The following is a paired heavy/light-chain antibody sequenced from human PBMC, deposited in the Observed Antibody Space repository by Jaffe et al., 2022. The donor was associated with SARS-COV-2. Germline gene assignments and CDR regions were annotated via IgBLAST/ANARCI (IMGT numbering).Light chain of an antibody. V-gene: IGLV1-47*02. Sequence: QSVLSQPPSASGTPGQRVTISCSGSSSNIGKSYVNWYQQLPGVAPKLLIYSNNQRPSGVPDRFSGSKSGTSASLAISGLRSEDGSDYYCAAWDGSLGGWVFGGGTKLTVL. CDR3: AAWDGSLGGWV. CDR2: SNN. J-gene: IGLJ3*02. CDR1: SSNIGKSY.
Heavy chain of an antibody. Sequence: QVQLQESGPGLVKPSQTLSLTCTVSGDSVTSGNYYWTWIRQPARKGLEWIGRIYTSGTTYYSPSLRGRVTISLDRSKNQFSLKLSSVTAADTAVYYCAREVWEQLGNWFDPWGQGTLVTVSS. J-gene: IGHJ5*02. CDR3: AREVWEQLGNWFDP. V-gene: IGHV4-61*02. D-gene: IGHD6-13*01. CDR2: IYTSGTT. CDR1: GDSVTSGNYY.